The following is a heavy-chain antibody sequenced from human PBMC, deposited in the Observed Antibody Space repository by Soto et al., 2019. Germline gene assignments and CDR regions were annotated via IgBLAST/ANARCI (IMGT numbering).Heavy chain of an antibody. Sequence: GGSLRLSCAASGFTFSTYTMSWVRQAPGEGLEWVSGIIQSGETFYADSVKGRFTISRDNSNNMLYLQIHSLRVDDTAVYYCAKDHQPDGRWPFDHWGQGTLVTVSS. CDR3: AKDHQPDGRWPFDH. D-gene: IGHD2-2*01. CDR1: GFTFSTYT. V-gene: IGHV3-23*01. J-gene: IGHJ4*02. CDR2: IIQSGET.